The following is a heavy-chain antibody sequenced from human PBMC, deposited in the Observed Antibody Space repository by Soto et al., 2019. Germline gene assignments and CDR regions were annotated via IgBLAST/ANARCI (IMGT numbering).Heavy chain of an antibody. CDR2: ISAYNGNT. V-gene: IGHV1-18*04. D-gene: IGHD2-15*01. Sequence: QVQLVQSGAEVKKPGASVKVSCKASGYTFTSYGISWVRQAPGQGLEWMGWISAYNGNTNFAQKLQGRVTMTAVTSTSTAYMELRSLRSDDTAVYYCARDLYCSGGNCFFDYWGQGTLVTVSS. CDR3: ARDLYCSGGNCFFDY. J-gene: IGHJ4*02. CDR1: GYTFTSYG.